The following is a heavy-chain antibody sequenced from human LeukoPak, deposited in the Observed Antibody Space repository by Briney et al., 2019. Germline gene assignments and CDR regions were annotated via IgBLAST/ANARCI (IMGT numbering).Heavy chain of an antibody. Sequence: GGSLRLSCAASGFTFSSSAMSWVRQAPGKGLEWVSVIYSGGSTYYADSVKGRFTISRDNSKNTLYLQMNSLRAEDTAVYYCARFRRCGGDCYDAFDIWGQGTMVTVSS. CDR3: ARFRRCGGDCYDAFDI. D-gene: IGHD2-21*02. J-gene: IGHJ3*02. V-gene: IGHV3-53*01. CDR1: GFTFSSSA. CDR2: IYSGGST.